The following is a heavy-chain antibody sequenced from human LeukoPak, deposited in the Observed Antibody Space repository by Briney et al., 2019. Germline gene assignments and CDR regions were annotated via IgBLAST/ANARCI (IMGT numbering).Heavy chain of an antibody. CDR1: GFTFSSYE. CDR2: ISSSGSTI. V-gene: IGHV3-48*03. Sequence: PGVSLRLSCAASGFTFSSYEMNWVRQAPGKGLEWVSYISSSGSTIYYADSVKGRFTISRDNAKNSLYLQMNSLGAEDTAVYYCARHYDSSGYQDYWGQGTLVTVSS. J-gene: IGHJ4*02. D-gene: IGHD3-22*01. CDR3: ARHYDSSGYQDY.